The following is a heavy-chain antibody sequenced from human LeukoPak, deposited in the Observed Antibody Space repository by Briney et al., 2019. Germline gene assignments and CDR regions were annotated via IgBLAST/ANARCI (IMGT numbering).Heavy chain of an antibody. CDR3: ARGTYYESSAYSGVRLFDY. CDR2: INPNSGRT. V-gene: IGHV1-2*02. Sequence: GASVKVSCKASGYTFAAYYMHWVRQAPGQGLEWMGWINPNSGRTNYAQKFQGRVTMTSDTPISTAYMDLSRLRSDDTALYYCARGTYYESSAYSGVRLFDYWGQGTLVAVSS. D-gene: IGHD3-22*01. J-gene: IGHJ4*02. CDR1: GYTFAAYY.